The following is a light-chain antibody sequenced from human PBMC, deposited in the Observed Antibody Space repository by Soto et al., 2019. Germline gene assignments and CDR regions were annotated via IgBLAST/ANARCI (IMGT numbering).Light chain of an antibody. J-gene: IGKJ1*01. CDR2: GAS. CDR1: QSLGGGY. V-gene: IGKV3-20*01. Sequence: EIVLTQSPGTLSLSPGERVILSCRASQSLGGGYLAWYQQKPGPAPRLLIHGASSRATGIPDRFSGSGSGIHFTLTISKLEHYDFAVYYRQENGRSPRTFGQGTKVEIK. CDR3: QENGRSPRT.